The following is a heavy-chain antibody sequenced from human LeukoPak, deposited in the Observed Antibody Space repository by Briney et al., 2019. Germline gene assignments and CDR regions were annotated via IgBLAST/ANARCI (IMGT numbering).Heavy chain of an antibody. CDR2: IIPILGIA. CDR1: GGTFSSYA. V-gene: IGHV1-69*04. Sequence: ASVKVSCKASGGTFSSYATSWVRQAPGQGLEWMGRIIPILGIANYAQKFQGRVTITADKSTSTAYMELCSLRSEDTAVYYCARGAKDITIFGVAQEAFDIWGQGTMVTVSS. D-gene: IGHD3-3*01. J-gene: IGHJ3*02. CDR3: ARGAKDITIFGVAQEAFDI.